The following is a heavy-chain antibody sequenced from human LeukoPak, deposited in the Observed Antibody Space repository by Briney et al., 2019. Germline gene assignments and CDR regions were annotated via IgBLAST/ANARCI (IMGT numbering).Heavy chain of an antibody. CDR3: ARVMVRGVRPDY. D-gene: IGHD3-10*01. Sequence: ASVKVSCKASGYTFTSYGISWVRQAPGQGLEWMGWISAYNGNTNCAQKLQGSVTMTTDTSTSTAYMELRSLRSDDTAVYYCARVMVRGVRPDYWGQGTLVTVSS. V-gene: IGHV1-18*01. J-gene: IGHJ4*02. CDR1: GYTFTSYG. CDR2: ISAYNGNT.